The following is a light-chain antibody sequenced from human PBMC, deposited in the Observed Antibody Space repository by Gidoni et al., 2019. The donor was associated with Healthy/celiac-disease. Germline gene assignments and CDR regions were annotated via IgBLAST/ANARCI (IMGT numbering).Light chain of an antibody. Sequence: EIVMTQSPATLSVSPGERATLSCRASQSVRSNLAWYQQKPGQAPRLLIYGSSTRATGIPARFSGIGSGTEFTVTISSLQSEDFAVYYCQQYNNWLGAFGQGTKVEIK. CDR2: GSS. CDR3: QQYNNWLGA. CDR1: QSVRSN. V-gene: IGKV3-15*01. J-gene: IGKJ1*01.